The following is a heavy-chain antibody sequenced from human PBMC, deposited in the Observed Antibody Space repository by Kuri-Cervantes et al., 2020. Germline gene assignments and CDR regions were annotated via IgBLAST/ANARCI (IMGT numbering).Heavy chain of an antibody. CDR1: EFPFSNYR. V-gene: IGHV3-21*01. CDR3: ARLAAAAAGAFDI. Sequence: GESLKISCAASEFPFSNYRMNWVRQAPGKGLEWVSSISSSSSYIYYADSVKGRFTISRDNAKNSLYLQMNSLRAEDTAVYYCARLAAAAAGAFDIWGQGTMVTVSS. J-gene: IGHJ3*02. CDR2: ISSSSSYI. D-gene: IGHD6-13*01.